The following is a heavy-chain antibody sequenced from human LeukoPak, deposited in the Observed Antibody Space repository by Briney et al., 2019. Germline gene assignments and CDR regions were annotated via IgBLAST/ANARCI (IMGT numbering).Heavy chain of an antibody. Sequence: GGSLRLSCAASGFTFSSYAMNWVRQAPGKGLEWVSGISGSGDSTYYADSVKGRFTISRDNSKNTLYLQMNSLRAEDTAVYYCAKGGYIAVAGFFDYWGQGTLVTVSS. D-gene: IGHD6-19*01. J-gene: IGHJ4*02. V-gene: IGHV3-23*01. CDR2: ISGSGDST. CDR1: GFTFSSYA. CDR3: AKGGYIAVAGFFDY.